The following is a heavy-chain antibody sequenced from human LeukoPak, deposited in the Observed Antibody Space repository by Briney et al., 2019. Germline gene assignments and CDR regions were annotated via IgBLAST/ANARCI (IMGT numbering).Heavy chain of an antibody. D-gene: IGHD3-10*01. J-gene: IGHJ4*02. CDR2: ISSSSSYI. CDR3: ARDTGVRLTPFDY. CDR1: GFTFSSYS. Sequence: PGGSLRLSCAASGFTFSSYSMNWVRQAPGKGPEWVSSISSSSSYIYYADSVKGRFTISRDNAKNSLYLQMNSLRAEDTAVYYCARDTGVRLTPFDYWGQGTLVTVSS. V-gene: IGHV3-21*01.